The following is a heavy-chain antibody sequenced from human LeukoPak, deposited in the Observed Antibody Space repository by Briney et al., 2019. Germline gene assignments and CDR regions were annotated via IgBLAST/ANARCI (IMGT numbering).Heavy chain of an antibody. Sequence: GESLKISCKGSGYSFTSYWIGWVRQMPGKGLEWMGIIYPGDSDTRYSPSFQGQVTISADKSISTAYLQWSSLKASDTAMYYCARQGYSSGWHDAFDIWGQGTMVTVSS. J-gene: IGHJ3*02. CDR2: IYPGDSDT. V-gene: IGHV5-51*01. CDR1: GYSFTSYW. CDR3: ARQGYSSGWHDAFDI. D-gene: IGHD6-19*01.